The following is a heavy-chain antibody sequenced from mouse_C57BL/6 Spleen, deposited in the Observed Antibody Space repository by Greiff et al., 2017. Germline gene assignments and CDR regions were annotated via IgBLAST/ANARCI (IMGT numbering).Heavy chain of an antibody. CDR3: AIEGDLGRRGYFDV. CDR2: ISAGGSNT. D-gene: IGHD4-1*01. V-gene: IGHV5-4*01. CDR1: GFTFSSYA. J-gene: IGHJ1*03. Sequence: EVKLQESGGGLVKPGGSLKLSCAASGFTFSSYAMPWVRQTPEKRLEWVATISAGGSNTYYPDKVKGRVTISRDNDKINLYLQMSHLKSEDSAMYYCAIEGDLGRRGYFDVWGTGTTVTVSS.